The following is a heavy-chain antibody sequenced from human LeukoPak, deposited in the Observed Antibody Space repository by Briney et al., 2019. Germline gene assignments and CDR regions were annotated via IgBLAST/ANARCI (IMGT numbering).Heavy chain of an antibody. CDR2: IYFSGST. D-gene: IGHD6-19*01. CDR3: ARHQWLGPFDY. V-gene: IGHV4-39*01. J-gene: IGHJ4*02. Sequence: SETLSLTCTVFGGSISSSSHYWGWIRQPPGEGLEWIGSIYFSGSTYYSPSLKSRVTISVDPSTNQFSLKLSSVTAAVTAVYYCARHQWLGPFDYWGQGTLVTVSS. CDR1: GGSISSSSHY.